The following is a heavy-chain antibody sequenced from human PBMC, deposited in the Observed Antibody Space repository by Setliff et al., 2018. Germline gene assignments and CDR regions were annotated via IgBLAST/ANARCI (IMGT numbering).Heavy chain of an antibody. CDR2: MNPNSGNT. D-gene: IGHD4-4*01. CDR3: ARGLRQDRSNSDVFDI. V-gene: IGHV1-8*02. J-gene: IGHJ3*02. Sequence: KVSCKASGYTFSNYDINWVRQGTGQGLEWMGWMNPNSGNTGYAQKFQGRVTMTRNTSISTVYMELTSLRYEDMAVYYCARGLRQDRSNSDVFDIWGQGTVVTVSS. CDR1: GYTFSNYD.